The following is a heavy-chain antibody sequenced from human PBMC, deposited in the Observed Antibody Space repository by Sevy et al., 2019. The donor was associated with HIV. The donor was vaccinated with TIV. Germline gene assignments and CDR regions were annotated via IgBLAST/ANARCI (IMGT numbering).Heavy chain of an antibody. J-gene: IGHJ5*01. CDR1: GGSINNGGYY. D-gene: IGHD3-16*01. CDR3: AKGRARGNGWFDS. CDR2: IFTSGST. V-gene: IGHV4-31*03. Sequence: SETLSLTCTISGGSINNGGYYWTWIRQFPGQGLEWIGYIFTSGSTDSNPSLMSRVDISLDSSQRHLTLNLRPVAAADTAVYYCAKGRARGNGWFDSWGQGILVTVSS.